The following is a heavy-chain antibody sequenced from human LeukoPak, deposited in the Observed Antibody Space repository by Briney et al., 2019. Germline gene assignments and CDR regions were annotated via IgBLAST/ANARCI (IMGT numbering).Heavy chain of an antibody. CDR3: ARGRSGELTWAFTLDS. D-gene: IGHD3-10*01. V-gene: IGHV1-2*02. CDR2: INPNSGGT. CDR1: GSTFTGYY. J-gene: IGHJ4*02. Sequence: ASVKVSCKASGSTFTGYYMHWVRQAPGQGLEWMGWINPNSGGTKYAQKFQGRVTMTRDMSISTAYMELSRLRSDDTAVYYCARGRSGELTWAFTLDSWGQGTLVTVSS.